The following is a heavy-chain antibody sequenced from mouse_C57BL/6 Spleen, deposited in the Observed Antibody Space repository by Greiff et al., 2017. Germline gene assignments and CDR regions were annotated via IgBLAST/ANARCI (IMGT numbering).Heavy chain of an antibody. Sequence: EVKLMESGGGLVKPGGSLKLSCAASGFTFSSYAMSWVRQTPEKRLEWVATISDGGSYTYYPDNVKGRFTISRDNAKNNLYLQMSHLKSEDTAMYYCARDHNNLGFAYWGQGTLVTVSA. D-gene: IGHD1-3*01. CDR1: GFTFSSYA. CDR3: ARDHNNLGFAY. J-gene: IGHJ3*01. V-gene: IGHV5-4*01. CDR2: ISDGGSYT.